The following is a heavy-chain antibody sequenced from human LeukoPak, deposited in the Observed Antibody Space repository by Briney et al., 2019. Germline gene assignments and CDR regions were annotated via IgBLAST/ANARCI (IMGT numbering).Heavy chain of an antibody. CDR3: ARGKNWGSSLIG. D-gene: IGHD3-16*01. CDR2: IYYSGST. J-gene: IGHJ3*01. CDR1: GGSISSSSYY. V-gene: IGHV4-39*07. Sequence: SETLSLTCTVSGGSISSSSYYWGWIRQPPGKGLEWIGSIYYSGSTYYNPSLKSRVTISVDTSKNQFSLKLSSVTAADTAVYYCARGKNWGSSLIGWGQGTMVTVSS.